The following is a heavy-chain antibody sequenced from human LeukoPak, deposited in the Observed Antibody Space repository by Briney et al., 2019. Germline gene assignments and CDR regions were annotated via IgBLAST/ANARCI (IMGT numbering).Heavy chain of an antibody. CDR3: ARGSDSSGYYVMHFDY. CDR1: GFTFSSYS. J-gene: IGHJ4*02. CDR2: ISSSSSYI. V-gene: IGHV3-21*01. Sequence: PGGSLRLSCAASGFTFSSYSMNWVRQAPGKGLEWVSSISSSSSYIYYADSVKGRFTISRDNAKNSLYLQMNSLRAEDTAVYYCARGSDSSGYYVMHFDYWGQGTLLTVSS. D-gene: IGHD3-22*01.